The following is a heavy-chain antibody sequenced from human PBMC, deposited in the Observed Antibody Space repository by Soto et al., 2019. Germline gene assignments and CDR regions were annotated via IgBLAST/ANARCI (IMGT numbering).Heavy chain of an antibody. D-gene: IGHD3-22*01. CDR2: IDPSDSYT. CDR3: ARHQAFYHDITGA. J-gene: IGHJ4*02. V-gene: IGHV5-10-1*01. CDR1: GYSFTSYL. Sequence: PWEDLKIPCMGSGYSFTSYLISWVRPMPGKGLEVMWRIDPSDSYTNYSQSFQGHVTMSADKSIETAYLQWSSLKASDSAMYYCARHQAFYHDITGAWGQGSLATVSS.